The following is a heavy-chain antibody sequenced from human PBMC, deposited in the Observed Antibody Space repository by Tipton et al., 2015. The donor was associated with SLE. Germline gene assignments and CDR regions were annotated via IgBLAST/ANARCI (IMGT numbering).Heavy chain of an antibody. CDR1: GFTFSSYA. CDR3: AKEGYYGSGTRDAFDI. D-gene: IGHD3-10*01. J-gene: IGHJ3*02. CDR2: ISGSGGST. Sequence: SLRLSCAASGFTFSSYAMSWVRQAPGKGLEWVSAISGSGGSTYYADSVKGRFTISRDNSKNTLYLQMNSPRAEDTAVYYCAKEGYYGSGTRDAFDIWGQGTMVTVSS. V-gene: IGHV3-23*01.